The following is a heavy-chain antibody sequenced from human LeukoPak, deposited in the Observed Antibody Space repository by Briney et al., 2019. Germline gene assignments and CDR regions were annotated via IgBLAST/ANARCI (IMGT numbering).Heavy chain of an antibody. CDR1: GFRFSDYI. J-gene: IGHJ4*02. D-gene: IGHD3/OR15-3a*01. CDR2: IWHDSSHS. CDR3: AKEFYDFYTGFEFGYFAH. V-gene: IGHV3-33*03. Sequence: GGSLRLSCAASGFRFSDYIMHWVRQAPGRGLEWVALIWHDSSHSYYADSVKGRFTISRDNSKNTLYLQMNTMNVEDTAVYYCAKEFYDFYTGFEFGYFAHWGQGALVTVSA.